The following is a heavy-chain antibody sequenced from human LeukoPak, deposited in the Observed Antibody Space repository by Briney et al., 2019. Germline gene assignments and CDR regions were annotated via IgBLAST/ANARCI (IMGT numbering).Heavy chain of an antibody. D-gene: IGHD3-9*01. CDR1: GGSISSGGYY. J-gene: IGHJ6*03. V-gene: IGHV4-61*08. CDR3: ARASFDWLGRALYYYYYMDV. CDR2: IYHSGST. Sequence: SETLSLTCTVSGGSISSGGYYWSWIRQPPRKGLEWIGYIYHSGSTYYNPSLKSRVTISVDTSKNQFSLKLSSVTAADTAVYYCARASFDWLGRALYYYYYMDVWGKGTTVTVPS.